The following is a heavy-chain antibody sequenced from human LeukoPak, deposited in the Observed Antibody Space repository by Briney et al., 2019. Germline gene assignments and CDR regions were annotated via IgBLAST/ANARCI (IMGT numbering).Heavy chain of an antibody. J-gene: IGHJ4*02. CDR3: ARDPLIVVVTNEEDY. D-gene: IGHD2-21*02. Sequence: GGSLRLSCAASGFTFSSYSMNWVRQAPGKGLEWVSSISSSSSYIYYADSVKGRFTISSDNAKNSLYLQMNSLRAEDTAVYYCARDPLIVVVTNEEDYWGQGTLVTVSS. CDR1: GFTFSSYS. V-gene: IGHV3-21*01. CDR2: ISSSSSYI.